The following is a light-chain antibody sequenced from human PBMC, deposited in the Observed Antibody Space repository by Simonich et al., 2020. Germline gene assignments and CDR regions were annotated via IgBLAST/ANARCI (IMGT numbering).Light chain of an antibody. J-gene: IGKJ2*01. CDR3: QQYYSTPYT. Sequence: DIVMTQSQDSLAVSLGERATINCKSSQSVLYTSNNKNYLAWYKQKPGQPPKLLMYWASTRESGVPDRFSGSGSGTDFTLTISSLQAEDVAVYYCQQYYSTPYTFGQGTKLEIK. V-gene: IGKV4-1*01. CDR2: WAS. CDR1: QSVLYTSNNKNY.